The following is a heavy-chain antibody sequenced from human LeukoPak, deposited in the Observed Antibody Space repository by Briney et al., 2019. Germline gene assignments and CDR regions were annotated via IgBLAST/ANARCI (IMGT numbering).Heavy chain of an antibody. CDR1: GFTFSSYA. V-gene: IGHV3-23*01. Sequence: PGGSLRLSCAASGFTFSSYAMSWVRQAPGKGLEWVSAISGSGGSTYYADSVKGRFTISRDNSKNTLYLQMNSLRAEDTAVYYCAKVECGGDCYEPVYLGFDHWGQGTLVTVSS. D-gene: IGHD2-21*02. CDR3: AKVECGGDCYEPVYLGFDH. J-gene: IGHJ4*02. CDR2: ISGSGGST.